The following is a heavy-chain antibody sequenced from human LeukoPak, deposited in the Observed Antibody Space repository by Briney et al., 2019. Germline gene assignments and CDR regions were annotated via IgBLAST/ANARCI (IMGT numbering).Heavy chain of an antibody. Sequence: ASVKVSCKASGYTFTSYYMHWVRQAPGQGLEWMGGCNPEDGETIYAQKFQGRVTMTEDTSTDTAYMELSSLRSEDTAMYYCATVSFWGQGTLVTVSS. J-gene: IGHJ4*02. CDR2: CNPEDGET. CDR3: ATVSF. D-gene: IGHD2/OR15-2a*01. V-gene: IGHV1-24*01. CDR1: GYTFTSYY.